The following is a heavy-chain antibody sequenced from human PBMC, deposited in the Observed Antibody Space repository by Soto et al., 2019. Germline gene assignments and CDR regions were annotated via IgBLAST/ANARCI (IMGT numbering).Heavy chain of an antibody. V-gene: IGHV3-23*01. CDR2: IGSGGAPT. CDR3: ASVNSGWYIDY. J-gene: IGHJ4*02. D-gene: IGHD6-19*01. Sequence: GGSLRLSCAAPGFTFNTYDMSWVRQAPGKGLEWVSVIGSGGAPTYYTDSVKGRFTIARDNSKNTLLLQMNSLRAADTAVYYCASVNSGWYIDYWGKGTLVTVCS. CDR1: GFTFNTYD.